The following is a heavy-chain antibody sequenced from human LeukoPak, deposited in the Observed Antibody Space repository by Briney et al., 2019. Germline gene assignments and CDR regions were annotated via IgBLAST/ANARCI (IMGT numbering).Heavy chain of an antibody. J-gene: IGHJ4*02. CDR3: ARADWFVGTTQYFDY. CDR1: GYIFIGYY. Sequence: ASVKVSCKASGYIFIGYYIHWVRQAPGQGLEWMGWISPRSGGTKYAQRFQGRVTMTRDTSINTAYVDLSSLISDDTAVYYCARADWFVGTTQYFDYWGQGTLVTVTS. D-gene: IGHD1-14*01. V-gene: IGHV1-2*02. CDR2: ISPRSGGT.